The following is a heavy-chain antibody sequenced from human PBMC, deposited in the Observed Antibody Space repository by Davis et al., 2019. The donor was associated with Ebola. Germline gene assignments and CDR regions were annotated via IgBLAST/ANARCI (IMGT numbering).Heavy chain of an antibody. V-gene: IGHV1-58*02. CDR2: IVVGSGNT. CDR3: AASAGTVGKFDY. D-gene: IGHD1-14*01. Sequence: SVKVSCKASGYAFTSYGISWVRQAPGQRLEWIGWIVVGSGNTNYAQKFQGRVTITRDMSTSTSYLDLSNLRSEDTAVYYCAASAGTVGKFDYWGQGTLVTVSS. J-gene: IGHJ4*01. CDR1: GYAFTSYG.